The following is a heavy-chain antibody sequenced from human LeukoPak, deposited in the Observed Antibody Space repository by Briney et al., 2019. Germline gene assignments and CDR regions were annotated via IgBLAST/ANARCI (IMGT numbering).Heavy chain of an antibody. J-gene: IGHJ4*02. CDR1: GYTFTGYY. CDR2: INPNSGGT. D-gene: IGHD2-2*02. Sequence: ASVKVSCKASGYTFTGYYMHWVRQAPGQGLEWMGWINPNSGGTNYAQKFQGRVTMTRDTSISTAYMELSMLRSDDTAVYYCARASRVPAAIVMEEGGDIDYWGQGTLVTVSS. V-gene: IGHV1-2*02. CDR3: ARASRVPAAIVMEEGGDIDY.